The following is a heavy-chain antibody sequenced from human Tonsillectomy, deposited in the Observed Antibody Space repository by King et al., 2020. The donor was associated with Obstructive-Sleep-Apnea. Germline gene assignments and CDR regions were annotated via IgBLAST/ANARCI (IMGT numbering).Heavy chain of an antibody. J-gene: IGHJ4*02. D-gene: IGHD5-18*01. CDR1: GGSISSGDYY. CDR2: IYYSGST. CDR3: AKDDSYGNGGGYYFDY. V-gene: IGHV4-30-4*01. Sequence: VQLQESGPGLVKPSQTLSLTCTVSGGSISSGDYYWSWIRQPPGKGLEWIGYIYYSGSTYYNPSLKSRVTISVDTSKNQFSLKLSSVTAADTAVYYCAKDDSYGNGGGYYFDYWGQGTLVTVSS.